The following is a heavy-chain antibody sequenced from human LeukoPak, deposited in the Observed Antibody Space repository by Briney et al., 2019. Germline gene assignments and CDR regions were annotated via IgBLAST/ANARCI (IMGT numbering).Heavy chain of an antibody. CDR3: ARGPGYSSGWYRY. CDR1: GGSFSGYY. D-gene: IGHD6-19*01. J-gene: IGHJ4*02. Sequence: KPSETLSHTCAVYGGSFSGYYWSWIRQPPGKGLEWIGEINHSGSTNYNPSLKSRVTISVDTSKSQFSLKLISVTAADTAVYYCARGPGYSSGWYRYWGQGTLVTVSS. CDR2: INHSGST. V-gene: IGHV4-34*01.